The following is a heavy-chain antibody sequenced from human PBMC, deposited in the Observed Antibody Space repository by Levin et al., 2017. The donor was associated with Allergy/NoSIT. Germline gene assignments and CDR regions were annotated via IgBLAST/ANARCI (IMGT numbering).Heavy chain of an antibody. CDR1: GFTFSSYS. J-gene: IGHJ6*02. D-gene: IGHD6-6*01. CDR2: ISSSSSYI. CDR3: ARGLEYSSSTMHV. Sequence: GESLKISCAASGFTFSSYSMNWVRQAPGKGLEWVSSISSSSSYIYYADSVKGRFTISRDNAKNSLYLQMNSLRAEDTAVYYCARGLEYSSSTMHVWGQGTTVTVSS. V-gene: IGHV3-21*01.